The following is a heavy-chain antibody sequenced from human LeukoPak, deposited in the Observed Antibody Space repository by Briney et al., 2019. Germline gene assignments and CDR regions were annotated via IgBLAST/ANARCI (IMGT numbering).Heavy chain of an antibody. CDR2: ISGSGGST. D-gene: IGHD2-2*01. CDR3: GKEPGGGGVIDKLDY. V-gene: IGHV3-23*01. CDR1: GFTFSSYA. Sequence: PGGSLRLSCAASGFTFSSYAMSWVRQAPGKGLEWVSAISGSGGSTYYADSVKGRFTISRDNSKNTLYLQMNSLRAEDTAVYFRGKEPGGGGVIDKLDYWGQGTLVTVSS. J-gene: IGHJ4*02.